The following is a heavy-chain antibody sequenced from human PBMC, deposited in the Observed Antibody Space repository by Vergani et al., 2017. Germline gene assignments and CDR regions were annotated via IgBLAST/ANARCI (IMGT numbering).Heavy chain of an antibody. CDR3: ARVGGYYDSSGYYYAFDI. V-gene: IGHV3-23*01. D-gene: IGHD3-22*01. CDR1: GFTFSSYA. CDR2: ISGSGGST. Sequence: EVQLLESGGGLVQPGGSLRLSCAASGFTFSSYAMSWVRQAPGKGLEWVSAISGSGGSTYYADSVKGRFTISRDNSKNTLYLQMNSLRAEDTAVYYCARVGGYYDSSGYYYAFDIGGQGTMVTVSS. J-gene: IGHJ3*02.